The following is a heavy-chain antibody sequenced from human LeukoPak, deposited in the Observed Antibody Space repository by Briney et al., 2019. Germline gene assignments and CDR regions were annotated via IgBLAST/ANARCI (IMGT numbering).Heavy chain of an antibody. CDR3: ARVSFWGTNPFDY. V-gene: IGHV1-2*02. D-gene: IGHD3-16*01. CDR2: INPNSGGT. Sequence: ASVKVSCKASGYTFTGYYMHWVRQAPGQGLEWMGWINPNSGGTNYAQKFQGRVTMTRDMSISTAYMELSRLRSDDTAVYYCARVSFWGTNPFDYWGQGTLVTVSS. CDR1: GYTFTGYY. J-gene: IGHJ4*02.